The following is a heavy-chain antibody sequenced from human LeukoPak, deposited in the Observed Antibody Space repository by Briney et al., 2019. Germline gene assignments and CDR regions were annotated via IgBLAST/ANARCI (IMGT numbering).Heavy chain of an antibody. V-gene: IGHV3-23*01. J-gene: IGHJ4*02. Sequence: GGSLRLSCAASGFTFSVFWMSWVRQAPGKGLEWVAATSGSGVNSYYADSVRGRFTISRDNSQNTLYLQMDSLRAEDTALYYCAKEYSGYDFDYWGQGTLVTVS. CDR1: GFTFSVFW. CDR3: AKEYSGYDFDY. D-gene: IGHD5-12*01. CDR2: TSGSGVNS.